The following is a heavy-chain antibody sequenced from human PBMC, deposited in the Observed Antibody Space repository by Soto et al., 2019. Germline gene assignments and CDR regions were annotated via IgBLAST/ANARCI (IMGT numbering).Heavy chain of an antibody. J-gene: IGHJ5*02. V-gene: IGHV6-1*01. Sequence: SQTLSLTCAISGDSVSSSTAAWNWIRSSPSRGLEWLGRTYYRSNWRHDYAVSVKSRITVNPDTSKNHFSLQLNSVTPDDTAVYYRARGVAGRGSDLWGQGPVATFSS. CDR1: GDSVSSSTAA. D-gene: IGHD6-19*01. CDR2: TYYRSNWRH. CDR3: ARGVAGRGSDL.